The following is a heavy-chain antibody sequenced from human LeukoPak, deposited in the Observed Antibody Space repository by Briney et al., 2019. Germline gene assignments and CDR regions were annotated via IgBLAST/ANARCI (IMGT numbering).Heavy chain of an antibody. CDR1: SGSISSGNYY. D-gene: IGHD3-16*01. CDR3: ASSRMGDAFDV. J-gene: IGHJ3*01. V-gene: IGHV4-61*02. Sequence: SETLSLTCTVSSGSISSGNYYWSWIRQPAGKGLEWIGRIYTSGSTNYNPSLKSRVTISVDTSKDQFSLKLSSVTAADTAMYYCASSRMGDAFDVWGQGTMVTVSS. CDR2: IYTSGST.